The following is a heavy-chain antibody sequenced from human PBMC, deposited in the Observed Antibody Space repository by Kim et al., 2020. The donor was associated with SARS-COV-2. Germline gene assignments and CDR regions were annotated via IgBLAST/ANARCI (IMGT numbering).Heavy chain of an antibody. CDR3: ARGHLEFVY. Sequence: GGSLRLSCAASGLTFSDFFMSWVRQAPGKGLEWLSYISQSGRDKNYADSVKGRFTISRDNSRNSLYLQMNSLRDEDTAMYYCARGHLEFVYWGQGTLVTVSS. CDR2: ISQSGRDK. D-gene: IGHD1-1*01. J-gene: IGHJ4*02. CDR1: GLTFSDFF. V-gene: IGHV3-11*03.